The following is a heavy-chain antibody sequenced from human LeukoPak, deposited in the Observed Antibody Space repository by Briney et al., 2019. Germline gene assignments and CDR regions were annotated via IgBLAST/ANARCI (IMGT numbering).Heavy chain of an antibody. CDR3: MTAAGYNFGQY. V-gene: IGHV3-23*01. CDR1: GFTFSTYA. Sequence: PGGSLRLSCAASGFTFSTYAMNWVRQTPGRGLEWVSVISTSGGSTYYADSVKGRFTISRDNSKNTVYLQMNSLRAEDTAIYYCMTAAGYNFGQYWGQGTLVTVSS. D-gene: IGHD5-18*01. J-gene: IGHJ4*02. CDR2: ISTSGGST.